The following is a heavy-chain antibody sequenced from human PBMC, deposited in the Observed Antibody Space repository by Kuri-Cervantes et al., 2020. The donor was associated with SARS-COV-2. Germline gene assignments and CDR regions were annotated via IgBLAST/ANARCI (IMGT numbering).Heavy chain of an antibody. CDR3: ASRIVVVPAAGPYFDY. Sequence: SETLSLTCTVSGGSISSSSYYWGWIRQPPGKGLEWIGSIYYSGSTYYNPSLKSRVTISVDTSKNQFPLKLSSVTAADTAVYYCASRIVVVPAAGPYFDYWGQGALVTVSS. CDR2: IYYSGST. V-gene: IGHV4-39*01. D-gene: IGHD2-2*01. CDR1: GGSISSSSYY. J-gene: IGHJ4*02.